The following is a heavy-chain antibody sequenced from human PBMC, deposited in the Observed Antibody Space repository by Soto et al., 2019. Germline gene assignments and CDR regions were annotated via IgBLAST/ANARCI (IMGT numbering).Heavy chain of an antibody. CDR2: INADGTST. Sequence: PGGSVRLSXAASGFTFSNSWMHWVRQVSGKGLEWVSRINADGTSTSYADSVKGRFTISRDNAKNTLYLHVNSLRAEDTAVYYCVKVLARGVGVPRFYFDSWGQGALVTVSS. CDR1: GFTFSNSW. CDR3: VKVLARGVGVPRFYFDS. J-gene: IGHJ4*02. V-gene: IGHV3-74*01. D-gene: IGHD2-2*01.